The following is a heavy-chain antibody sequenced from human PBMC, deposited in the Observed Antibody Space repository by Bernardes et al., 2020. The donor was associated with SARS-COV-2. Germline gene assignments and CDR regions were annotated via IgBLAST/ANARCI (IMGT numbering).Heavy chain of an antibody. Sequence: SETLSLTCTVSGGSISSYYWSWIRQPPGKGLEWIGYIYYSGSTNHNPSLKSRVTISVDTSKNQFSLKLSSVTAADTAVYYCARDKGNHYYYYGMDVWGQGTTVTVSS. J-gene: IGHJ6*02. D-gene: IGHD1-1*01. CDR1: GGSISSYY. CDR2: IYYSGST. V-gene: IGHV4-59*01. CDR3: ARDKGNHYYYYGMDV.